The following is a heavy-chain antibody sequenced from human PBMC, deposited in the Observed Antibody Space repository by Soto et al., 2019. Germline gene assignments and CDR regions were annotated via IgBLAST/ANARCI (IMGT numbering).Heavy chain of an antibody. J-gene: IGHJ6*02. CDR3: AKDVVVGATTGLGDYYYYYGMDV. Sequence: QVQLVESGGGVVQPGRSLRLSCAASGFTFSSYGMHWVRQAPGKGLEWVAVISYDGSNKYYADSVKGRFTIPRDNSKNTLYLQMNSLRAEDTAVYYCAKDVVVGATTGLGDYYYYYGMDVWGQGTTVTVSS. CDR1: GFTFSSYG. V-gene: IGHV3-30*18. CDR2: ISYDGSNK. D-gene: IGHD1-26*01.